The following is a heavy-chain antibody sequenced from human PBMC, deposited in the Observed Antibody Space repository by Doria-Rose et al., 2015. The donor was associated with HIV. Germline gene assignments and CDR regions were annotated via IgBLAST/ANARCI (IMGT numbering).Heavy chain of an antibody. D-gene: IGHD6-13*01. CDR1: GVSLSSPGMG. CDR3: ARIKSSRWYHKYYFDF. V-gene: IGHV2-26*01. Sequence: QVQLVQSGPVLVKPTETLTLTCTVSGVSLSSPGMGVSWIRQPPGKALEWLANICSNDESSYKTSLKSRLTISRGTSKSQVVLTMTDMDPVDTATYYCARIKSSRWYHKYYFDFWGQGTLVIVSA. J-gene: IGHJ4*02. CDR2: ICSNDES.